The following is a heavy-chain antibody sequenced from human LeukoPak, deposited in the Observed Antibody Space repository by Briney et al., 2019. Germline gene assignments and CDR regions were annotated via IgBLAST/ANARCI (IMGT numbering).Heavy chain of an antibody. CDR3: ARDVRSGYYYDSSGYSNPVGY. V-gene: IGHV4-30-4*01. D-gene: IGHD3-22*01. J-gene: IGHJ4*02. CDR1: GGSISSGDYY. Sequence: PSETLSLTCTVSGGSISSGDYYWSWIRQPPGKGLEWIGYIYYSGSTYYNPSLKSRVTISVDTSKNQFSLKLSSVTAAVTAVYYCARDVRSGYYYDSSGYSNPVGYWGQGTLVTVSS. CDR2: IYYSGST.